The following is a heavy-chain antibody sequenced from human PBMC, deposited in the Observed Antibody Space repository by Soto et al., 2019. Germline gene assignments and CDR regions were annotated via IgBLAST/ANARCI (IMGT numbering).Heavy chain of an antibody. D-gene: IGHD3-16*02. CDR2: INHSGST. CDR1: GGSFSGYY. CDR3: ARGERVPDYDYLWRSYRYNYAFDI. Sequence: SETLSLTCAVYGGSFSGYYWSWIRQPPGKGLEWIGEINHSGSTNYNPSLKSRVTISVDTSKNQFSLKLSSVTAADTAVYYCARGERVPDYDYLWRSYRYNYAFDIWGQGTMVTV. J-gene: IGHJ3*02. V-gene: IGHV4-34*01.